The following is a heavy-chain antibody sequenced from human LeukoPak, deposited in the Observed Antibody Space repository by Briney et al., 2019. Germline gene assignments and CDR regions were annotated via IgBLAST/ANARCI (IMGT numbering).Heavy chain of an antibody. CDR2: ISSSGGST. CDR3: AKKGGVPGYSSGWYGAFDI. CDR1: GFTFSSYA. J-gene: IGHJ3*02. D-gene: IGHD6-19*01. Sequence: GGSLRLSCAASGFTFSSYAMSWVRQAPGKGLEWVSAISSSGGSTYYADSVKGRFTISRDNSKNTLYLQMNSLRAEDTAVYYCAKKGGVPGYSSGWYGAFDIWGQGTMVSVSS. V-gene: IGHV3-23*01.